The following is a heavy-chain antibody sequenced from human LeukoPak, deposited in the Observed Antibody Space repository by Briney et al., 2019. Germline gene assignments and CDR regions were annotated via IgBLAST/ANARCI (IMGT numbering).Heavy chain of an antibody. D-gene: IGHD3-22*01. J-gene: IGHJ4*02. Sequence: GGSLRLSCAASGFTFSSYSMNWVRQAPGKGLEWVSYISSSSSTIYYADSVKGRFTISRDNAKNSLYLQMNSLRAEDTAVYYCAKLRTDYYDSSGYSRDYWGQGTLVTVSS. V-gene: IGHV3-48*01. CDR2: ISSSSSTI. CDR3: AKLRTDYYDSSGYSRDY. CDR1: GFTFSSYS.